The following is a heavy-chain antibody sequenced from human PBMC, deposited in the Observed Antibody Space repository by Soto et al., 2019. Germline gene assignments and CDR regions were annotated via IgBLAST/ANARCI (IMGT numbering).Heavy chain of an antibody. D-gene: IGHD1-26*01. J-gene: IGHJ6*02. V-gene: IGHV1-46*01. Sequence: QVQLVQSGAEVKKPGASVKVSCKASGYTFTSYYMHWVRQAPGQGLEWMGIINPSGGSTSYAQKFQGGVTMTRDTSTSTVYMELSSLRSEDTAVYYCARCGRIVGAGHCYYYGMDVWGQGTTVTVSS. CDR1: GYTFTSYY. CDR2: INPSGGST. CDR3: ARCGRIVGAGHCYYYGMDV.